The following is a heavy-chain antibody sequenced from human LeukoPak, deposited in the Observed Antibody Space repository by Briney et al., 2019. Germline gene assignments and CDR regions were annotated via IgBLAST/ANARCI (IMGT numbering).Heavy chain of an antibody. CDR3: SRGIRL. CDR1: GGSISSGSYY. V-gene: IGHV4-39*01. D-gene: IGHD5-12*01. CDR2: IYYSGNT. Sequence: SETLSLTCSFSGGSISSGSYYWGWIRQPQGKGLEWIGSIYYSGNTYYNPSLKSRVTISVDTSKNQFSLKLSSVTAAYTAVYYCSRGIRLGGQGALVTVSS. J-gene: IGHJ4*02.